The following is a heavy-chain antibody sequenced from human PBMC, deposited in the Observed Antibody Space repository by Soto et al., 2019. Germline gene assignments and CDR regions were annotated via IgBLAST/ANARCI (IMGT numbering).Heavy chain of an antibody. V-gene: IGHV3-74*01. CDR3: ARDFEY. J-gene: IGHJ4*02. Sequence: EVQLVESGGGLVQPGGSLRLSCEASGFTFSTFWMHWVRQAPGKGLVWVSRINSDGSSTNYADSVKGRVTISRDNAKKTLYLQLNRLRPEDTAVYYCARDFEYWGQGTLVTVSS. CDR2: INSDGSST. CDR1: GFTFSTFW.